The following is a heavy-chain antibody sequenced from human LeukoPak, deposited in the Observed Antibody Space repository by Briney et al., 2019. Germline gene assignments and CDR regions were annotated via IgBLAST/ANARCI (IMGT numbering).Heavy chain of an antibody. CDR2: IYYSGNT. D-gene: IGHD2-8*01. CDR3: ARMGYCADGVCAFDI. V-gene: IGHV4-59*01. Sequence: SETLSLTCTVSGGSISSYYWSWIRQPPGKGLEWIGYIYYSGNTNCNPSLKSRVTISVDTSKNQFSLKLSSVPAADTAVYYCARMGYCADGVCAFDIWGQGTMVTVSS. CDR1: GGSISSYY. J-gene: IGHJ3*02.